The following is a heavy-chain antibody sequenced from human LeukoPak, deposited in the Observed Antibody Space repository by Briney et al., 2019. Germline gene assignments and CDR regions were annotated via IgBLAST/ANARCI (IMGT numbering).Heavy chain of an antibody. CDR1: GFTFSSYS. V-gene: IGHV3-48*04. D-gene: IGHD5-12*01. J-gene: IGHJ4*02. CDR3: ARVLGGYDSGTDY. Sequence: PGGSLRLSCAASGFTFSSYSMNWVRQAPGKGLEWVSYISSSSSTIYYADSVKGRFTISRDNAKNSLYLQMNSLRAEDTAVYYCARVLGGYDSGTDYWGQGTLVTVSS. CDR2: ISSSSSTI.